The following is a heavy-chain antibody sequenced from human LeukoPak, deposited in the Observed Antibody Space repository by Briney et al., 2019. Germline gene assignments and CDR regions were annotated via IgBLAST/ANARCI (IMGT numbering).Heavy chain of an antibody. CDR2: MNPNSGNT. D-gene: IGHD4-17*01. CDR3: ARGLYGDYVDY. CDR1: GGTFSSYA. Sequence: ASVKVSCKASGGTFSSYAISWVRQAPGQGLEWMGWMNPNSGNTGYAQKFQGRVTMTRNTSISTAYMELSSLRSEDTAVYYCARGLYGDYVDYWGQGTLVTVSS. J-gene: IGHJ4*02. V-gene: IGHV1-8*02.